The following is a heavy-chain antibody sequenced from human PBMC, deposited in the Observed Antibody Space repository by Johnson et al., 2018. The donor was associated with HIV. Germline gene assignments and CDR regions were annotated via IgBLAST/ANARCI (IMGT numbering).Heavy chain of an antibody. J-gene: IGHJ3*02. V-gene: IGHV3-33*06. CDR1: GFTFSNFG. CDR2: IWYDGSNK. D-gene: IGHD1-26*01. CDR3: AKWGSMRATSAFDI. Sequence: QVQLVESGGGVVQPGRSLRLSCATSGFTFSNFGMHWVRQAPGKGLEWVAVIWYDGSNKYYADSVKGRLTISRDNSKNTLYLQMNSLRAEDTAGYYCAKWGSMRATSAFDIWGQGTMVTVSS.